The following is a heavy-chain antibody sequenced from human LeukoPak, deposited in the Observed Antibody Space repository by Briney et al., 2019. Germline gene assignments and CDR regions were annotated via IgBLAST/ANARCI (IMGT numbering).Heavy chain of an antibody. CDR2: IRGNGGNT. CDR3: AKSRGWLQIWDY. Sequence: GGSLRLSCAASGFTFSSYAMNWVRQAPGKGLEWVSLIRGNGGNTYYADSVKGRFTISRDNSKSTLYLQMNRLRAEDTAVYYCAKSRGWLQIWDYWGQGTLVTVSS. CDR1: GFTFSSYA. D-gene: IGHD5-24*01. V-gene: IGHV3-23*01. J-gene: IGHJ4*02.